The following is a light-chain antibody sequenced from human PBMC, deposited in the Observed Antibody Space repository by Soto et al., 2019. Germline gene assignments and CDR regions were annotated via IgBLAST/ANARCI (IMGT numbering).Light chain of an antibody. Sequence: EIVMTQSPATLSVSPGERATLSCRASQSVSSNLAWYQQKPGQAPRLLIYGASTRASGIPDKFSGSGSGTEFTLTISSLQSEDFAVYYCQQHDDWPRTFGQGTKVDIK. V-gene: IGKV3-15*01. CDR1: QSVSSN. CDR3: QQHDDWPRT. J-gene: IGKJ1*01. CDR2: GAS.